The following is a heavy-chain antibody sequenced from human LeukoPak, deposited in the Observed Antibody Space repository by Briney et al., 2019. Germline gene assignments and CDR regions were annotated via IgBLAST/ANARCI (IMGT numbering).Heavy chain of an antibody. J-gene: IGHJ4*02. CDR2: ITSSSTYT. V-gene: IGHV3-11*05. D-gene: IGHD6-13*01. Sequence: GGSLRLSCAASGFAFSDYYMSWIRQAPGKGLEWVSYITSSSTYTSYADPVKGRFTISRDNAKNSLYLQMNSLRAEDTAVYFCARDRISSSWYYFDYWGQGTLVTVSS. CDR1: GFAFSDYY. CDR3: ARDRISSSWYYFDY.